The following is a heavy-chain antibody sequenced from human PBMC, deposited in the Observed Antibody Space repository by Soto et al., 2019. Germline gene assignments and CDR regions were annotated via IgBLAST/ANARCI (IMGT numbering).Heavy chain of an antibody. Sequence: EVQLVESGGGLVQPGRSLRLSCAASGFTFDDYAMHWVRQAPGKGLEWVSGISWNSGSIGYADSVKGRFTISRDNAKNSLYLQMNSLRAEDTALYYCAKGFMFRGVSHYYYGMDVWGQGTTVTVSS. CDR2: ISWNSGSI. CDR1: GFTFDDYA. CDR3: AKGFMFRGVSHYYYGMDV. V-gene: IGHV3-9*01. J-gene: IGHJ6*02. D-gene: IGHD3-10*01.